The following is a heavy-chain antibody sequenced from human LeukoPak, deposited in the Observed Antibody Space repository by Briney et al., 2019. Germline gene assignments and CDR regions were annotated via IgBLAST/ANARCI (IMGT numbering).Heavy chain of an antibody. D-gene: IGHD2-21*02. V-gene: IGHV3-23*01. CDR1: GFTFSTYA. J-gene: IGHJ4*02. CDR2: ISGSGGST. CDR3: AKVPHIVVVTATDYFDY. Sequence: GRSLRLSCAASGFTFSTYAMHWVRQAPGKWLEWVSAISGSGGSTYYADSVKGRFTISRDNSKNTLYLQMNSLRAEDTAVYYCAKVPHIVVVTATDYFDYWGQGTLVTVSS.